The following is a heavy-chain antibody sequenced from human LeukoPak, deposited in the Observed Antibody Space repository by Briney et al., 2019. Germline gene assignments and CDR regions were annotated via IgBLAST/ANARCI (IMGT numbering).Heavy chain of an antibody. CDR3: ARRYCSSTSCYNFDWFDP. V-gene: IGHV4-38-2*01. Sequence: SETLSLTCAVSGYSISSGYYWGWIRQPPGKGLEWIGSIYHSGSTYYNPSLKSRVTISVDTSKNQFSLKLSSVTAADTAVYYCARRYCSSTSCYNFDWFDPWGQGTLVTISS. D-gene: IGHD2-2*02. CDR2: IYHSGST. CDR1: GYSISSGYY. J-gene: IGHJ5*02.